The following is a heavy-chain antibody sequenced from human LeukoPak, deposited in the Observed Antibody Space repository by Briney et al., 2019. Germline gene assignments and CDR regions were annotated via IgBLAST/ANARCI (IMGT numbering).Heavy chain of an antibody. CDR1: GFTFSSYG. CDR2: IRYDGSNK. V-gene: IGHV3-30*02. Sequence: GGSLRLSCAASGFTFSSYGMHWVRQAPGKGLEWVAFIRYDGSNKYYADSVKGRFTISRDNAKNSLYLQMNSLRAEDMALYYCAKDLQSGLIVGATTTHPLEFDYWGQGTLVTVSS. CDR3: AKDLQSGLIVGATTTHPLEFDY. J-gene: IGHJ4*02. D-gene: IGHD1-26*01.